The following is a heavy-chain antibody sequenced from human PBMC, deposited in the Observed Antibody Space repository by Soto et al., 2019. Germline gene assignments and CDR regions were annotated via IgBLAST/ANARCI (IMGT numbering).Heavy chain of an antibody. Sequence: QLQLQEPGPRLVKSSGTLSLTCPVSGGSMSNITYYWAWIRQPPGKGLEWIGSIYYSGSTYYNPSRNSRVIISIDLSKKQLSVKLSSVTAIDTAVYYCARHSDHDGYSGLFHAFDIWGQGTMVTVSS. CDR2: IYYSGST. J-gene: IGHJ3*02. CDR1: GGSMSNITYY. CDR3: ARHSDHDGYSGLFHAFDI. D-gene: IGHD5-12*01. V-gene: IGHV4-39*01.